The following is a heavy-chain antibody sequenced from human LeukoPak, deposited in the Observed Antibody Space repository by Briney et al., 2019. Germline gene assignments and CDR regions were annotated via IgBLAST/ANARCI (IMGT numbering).Heavy chain of an antibody. V-gene: IGHV1-8*02. CDR2: MNPNSGNT. J-gene: IGHJ4*02. Sequence: ASVKVSCKASGYTFTSYGISWVRQATGQGLEWMGWMNPNSGNTGYAQKFQGRVTTTRNTSISTAYMELSSLRSEDTAVYYCARAPIAAAGTVEDYWGQGTLVTVSS. D-gene: IGHD6-13*01. CDR1: GYTFTSYG. CDR3: ARAPIAAAGTVEDY.